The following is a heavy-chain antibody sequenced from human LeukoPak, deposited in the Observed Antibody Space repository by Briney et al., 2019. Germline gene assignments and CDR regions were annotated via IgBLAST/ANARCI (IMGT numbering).Heavy chain of an antibody. D-gene: IGHD6-19*01. J-gene: IGHJ6*02. CDR3: AKEIGSGWSYGMDV. CDR2: ISWNSGSI. V-gene: IGHV3-9*01. CDR1: GFTFDDYA. Sequence: PGRSLRLSCAASGFTFDDYAMHWVRQAPGKGLEWVSGISWNSGSIGYADSVKGRFTISRDNAKNSLYLQMNSLRAEDTALYYCAKEIGSGWSYGMDVWGQGTTVTVSS.